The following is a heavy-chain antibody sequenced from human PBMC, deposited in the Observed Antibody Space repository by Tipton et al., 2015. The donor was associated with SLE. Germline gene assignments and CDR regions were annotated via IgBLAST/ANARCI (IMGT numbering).Heavy chain of an antibody. J-gene: IGHJ4*02. Sequence: SLRLSCAASGFTFSSYAMSWVRQAPGKGLEWVSAISGSGGSTYYADSVKGRFTISRDNSKNTLYLQMNSLRAEDTALYYCARDRESPIGGNSDYWGQGTLVTVSS. CDR1: GFTFSSYA. V-gene: IGHV3-23*01. CDR3: ARDRESPIGGNSDY. D-gene: IGHD2-15*01. CDR2: ISGSGGST.